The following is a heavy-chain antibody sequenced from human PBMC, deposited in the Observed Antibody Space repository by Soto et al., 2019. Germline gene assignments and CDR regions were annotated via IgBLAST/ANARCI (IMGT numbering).Heavy chain of an antibody. CDR1: GFTFSSYG. J-gene: IGHJ4*02. V-gene: IGHV3-33*01. D-gene: IGHD6-13*01. CDR2: IWYDGSNK. Sequence: GGSLRLSCAASGFTFSSYGMHWVRQAPGKGLEWVAVIWYDGSNKYYADSVKGRFTISRDNSKNTLYLQMNSLRAEDTAVYYCATGYSSSWYYFDYWGQGTLVTVSS. CDR3: ATGYSSSWYYFDY.